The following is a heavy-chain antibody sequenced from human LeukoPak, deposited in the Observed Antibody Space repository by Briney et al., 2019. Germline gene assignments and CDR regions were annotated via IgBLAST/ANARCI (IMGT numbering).Heavy chain of an antibody. Sequence: GGSLRLSCAASGFTFSSYEMNWVRQAPGKGLEWVSYISSSGSTIYYADSVKGRFTISRDNAKNSLYLQMNSLRAEDTAVYYCARDRATITMIVVALHRSGMDVWGQGATVTVSS. V-gene: IGHV3-48*03. D-gene: IGHD3-22*01. CDR1: GFTFSSYE. CDR2: ISSSGSTI. CDR3: ARDRATITMIVVALHRSGMDV. J-gene: IGHJ6*02.